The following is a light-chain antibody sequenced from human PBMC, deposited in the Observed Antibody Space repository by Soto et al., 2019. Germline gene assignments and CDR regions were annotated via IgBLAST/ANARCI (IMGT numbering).Light chain of an antibody. CDR2: DAS. CDR1: QSISSW. J-gene: IGKJ5*01. CDR3: QQYNSYPYT. Sequence: IQMTQSPSTLSASVGDRVTITCRASQSISSWLAWYQQKPGKAPKLLIYDASSLESGVPSRCSGSGSGTEFTLTISSLQPDDFATYYCQQYNSYPYTFGQGTRLESK. V-gene: IGKV1-5*01.